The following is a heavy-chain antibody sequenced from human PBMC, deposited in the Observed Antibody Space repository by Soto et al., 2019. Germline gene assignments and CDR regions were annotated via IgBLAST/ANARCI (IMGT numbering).Heavy chain of an antibody. CDR3: AKEPGGRAGYYSDY. Sequence: GGSLRLSCAAAGFTFSSSGLHRVRQAPGKGLEWVAVISYDGSNKYYADSVKGRFTISRDNSKNTLYLQMNSLRAEDTAVYYCAKEPGGRAGYYSDYWGEGTLVTVSS. CDR1: GFTFSSSG. D-gene: IGHD6-13*01. J-gene: IGHJ4*02. V-gene: IGHV3-30*18. CDR2: ISYDGSNK.